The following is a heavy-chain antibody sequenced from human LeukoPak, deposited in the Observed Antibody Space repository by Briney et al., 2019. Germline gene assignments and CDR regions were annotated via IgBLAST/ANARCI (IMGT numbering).Heavy chain of an antibody. V-gene: IGHV3-21*01. CDR1: GFTFSSYS. CDR3: ARAHTHSRSYPY. Sequence: GGSLRLSCAASGFTFSSYSMNWVRQAPGEGVEWVSSISSSSSYIYYADSVKGRFTISRDNAKNSLYLQMNSLRAEDTAVYYCARAHTHSRSYPYWGQGTLVTVSS. J-gene: IGHJ4*02. D-gene: IGHD1-26*01. CDR2: ISSSSSYI.